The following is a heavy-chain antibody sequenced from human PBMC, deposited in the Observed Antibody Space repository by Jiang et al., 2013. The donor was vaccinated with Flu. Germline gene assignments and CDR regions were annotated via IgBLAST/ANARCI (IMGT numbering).Heavy chain of an antibody. J-gene: IGHJ4*02. CDR3: VREGDYYDGSGYYYPPDH. CDR1: AYSISSGYF. Sequence: GSGLVKPSETLSLTCTVSAYSISSGYFWGWIRQPPGKGLEWIGNIYPSGSAHYNPSLKSRVTISIDTSKNQFSLNLRSMTAADTAVYYCVREGDYYDGSGYYYPPDHWGQGNLVTVSS. V-gene: IGHV4-38-2*02. CDR2: IYPSGSA. D-gene: IGHD3-22*01.